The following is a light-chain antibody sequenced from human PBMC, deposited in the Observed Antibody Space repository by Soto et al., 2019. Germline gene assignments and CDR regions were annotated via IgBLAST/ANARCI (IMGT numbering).Light chain of an antibody. V-gene: IGLV2-14*01. CDR2: EVR. Sequence: QSALTQPASVSGSPGQSITVSCTGTNTDVGGYNYVSWNQHRPGKAPRLMIYEVRNRLSGVSNRFSGSKSGNTASLTISGLQSEDEADYYCTSYTPTGALVFGSGTKVTVL. CDR1: NTDVGGYNY. CDR3: TSYTPTGALV. J-gene: IGLJ6*01.